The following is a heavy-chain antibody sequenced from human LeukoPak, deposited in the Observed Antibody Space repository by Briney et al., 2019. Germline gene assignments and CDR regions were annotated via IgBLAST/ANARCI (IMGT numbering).Heavy chain of an antibody. CDR2: INSNGGST. Sequence: GGSLRLSCAVSGFSFSSYAMNWVRQAPGKGLEWVSSINSNGGSTYYADSVKGRFTISRDNSKNTLYLQMNSLRAEDTAVYYCAKPRIAAAGTSFDFDYWGQGTLVTVSS. D-gene: IGHD6-13*01. V-gene: IGHV3-23*01. J-gene: IGHJ4*02. CDR3: AKPRIAAAGTSFDFDY. CDR1: GFSFSSYA.